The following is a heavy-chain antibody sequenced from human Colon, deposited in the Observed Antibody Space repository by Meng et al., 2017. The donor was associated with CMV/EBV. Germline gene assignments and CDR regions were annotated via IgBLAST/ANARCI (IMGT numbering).Heavy chain of an antibody. CDR2: IYSGGST. V-gene: IGHV3-53*01. D-gene: IGHD6-25*01. J-gene: IGHJ4*02. CDR3: AKGRGAAPFDY. CDR1: GDSIRSHY. Sequence: ETLSLTCTVSGDSIRSHYWSWVRQAPGKGLEWVSVIYSGGSTYYADSVKGRFTISRDNSKNMLYLQMNSLRADDTAIYYCAKGRGAAPFDYWGQGILVTVSS.